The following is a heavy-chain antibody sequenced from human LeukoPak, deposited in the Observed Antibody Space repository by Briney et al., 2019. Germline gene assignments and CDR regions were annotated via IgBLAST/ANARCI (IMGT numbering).Heavy chain of an antibody. V-gene: IGHV5-51*01. J-gene: IGHJ6*02. CDR1: GYSFINYW. CDR3: ARTFCHMVSCNKDQYFFGMDV. CDR2: IWPGDSDA. D-gene: IGHD2-2*02. Sequence: GESLKISCKGSGYSFINYWIGWVRQMPGKGMEWMGIIWPGDSDARYRPSFQGQITLSADKSISTAFLQWNSLKASDTAIYYCARTFCHMVSCNKDQYFFGMDVWGQGTAVTVSS.